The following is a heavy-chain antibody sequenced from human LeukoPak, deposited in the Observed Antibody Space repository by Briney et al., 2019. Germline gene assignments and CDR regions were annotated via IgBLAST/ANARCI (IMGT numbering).Heavy chain of an antibody. CDR1: GSTFTGYY. J-gene: IGHJ6*02. D-gene: IGHD3-3*01. CDR3: ARVQYYDFWSGYFPYYYYGMDV. Sequence: ASVKVSCKASGSTFTGYYMHWVRQAPGQGLEWMGWINPNSGGTNYAQKFQGRVTMTRDTSISTAYMELSRLRSDDTAVYYCARVQYYDFWSGYFPYYYYGMDVWGQGTTVTVSS. V-gene: IGHV1-2*02. CDR2: INPNSGGT.